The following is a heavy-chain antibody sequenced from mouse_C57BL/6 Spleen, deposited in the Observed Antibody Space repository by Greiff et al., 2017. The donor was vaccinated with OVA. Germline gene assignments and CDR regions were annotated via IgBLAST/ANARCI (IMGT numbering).Heavy chain of an antibody. V-gene: IGHV1-50*01. CDR2: IDPSDSYT. D-gene: IGHD3-3*01. J-gene: IGHJ2*01. CDR1: GYTFTSYW. CDR3: ARRGWGGDYFDY. Sequence: QVQLQQSGAELVKPGASVKLSCKASGYTFTSYWMQWVKQRPGQGLEWIGEIDPSDSYTNYNQKFKGKATLTVDTSSSTAYMQLSSLTSEDSAVYYCARRGWGGDYFDYWGKGTTLTVAS.